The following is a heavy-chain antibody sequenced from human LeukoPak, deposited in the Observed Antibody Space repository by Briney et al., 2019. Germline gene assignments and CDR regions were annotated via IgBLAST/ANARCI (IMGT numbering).Heavy chain of an antibody. CDR1: GYTFTGYY. D-gene: IGHD6-6*01. CDR3: ARSPYIISSSPDY. V-gene: IGHV1-2*02. Sequence: ASVRVSCKASGYTFTGYYIHSVRQAPGQGLEWMGWINPNSGGTNYAQKFQGRVTITRDTSISTAYMELSRLRSDDTAVYYCARSPYIISSSPDYWGQGTLVTVSS. CDR2: INPNSGGT. J-gene: IGHJ4*02.